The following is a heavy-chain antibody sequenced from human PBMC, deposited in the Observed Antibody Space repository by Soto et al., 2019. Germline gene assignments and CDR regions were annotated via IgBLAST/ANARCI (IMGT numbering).Heavy chain of an antibody. CDR3: ARRGRTLPHYSYYMDV. Sequence: EVQLLEYGGGLVQPGGSLRLSCAASGFTFSNYVMSWVRQAPGKGLEWVSSISTSGSNRYYAESVKGRVTISRDNSNNTRYLQMNSLRAEDTALYYCARRGRTLPHYSYYMDVWGKGTTVTVSS. V-gene: IGHV3-23*01. CDR1: GFTFSNYV. CDR2: ISTSGSNR. J-gene: IGHJ6*03.